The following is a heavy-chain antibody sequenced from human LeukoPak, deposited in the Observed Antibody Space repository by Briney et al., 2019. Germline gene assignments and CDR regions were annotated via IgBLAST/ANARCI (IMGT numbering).Heavy chain of an antibody. CDR3: ARAPAQGIGYCSSTSCYVGYNWFDP. Sequence: GASVKVSCKASGYTFTSYDINWVRQATGQGLEWMGWMNPNSGNTGYAQKFQGRVTMTRNTSISTAYMELSSLRSEDTAVYYCARAPAQGIGYCSSTSCYVGYNWFDPWGQGTLVTVSS. D-gene: IGHD2-2*01. CDR1: GYTFTSYD. J-gene: IGHJ5*02. V-gene: IGHV1-8*01. CDR2: MNPNSGNT.